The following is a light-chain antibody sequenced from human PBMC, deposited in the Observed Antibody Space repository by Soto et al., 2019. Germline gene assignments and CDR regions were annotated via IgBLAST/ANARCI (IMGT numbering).Light chain of an antibody. Sequence: QSALTQPASGSGSPGQSIAISCTGTNSDVGGYNLVSWYQQHPGKAPKFLMYEDSKRPSGVSDRFSGSKSGNTASLTISGLQAEDEADYYCCSHAGSSTYVVFGGGTKLTVL. CDR1: NSDVGGYNL. J-gene: IGLJ2*01. CDR3: CSHAGSSTYVV. CDR2: EDS. V-gene: IGLV2-23*01.